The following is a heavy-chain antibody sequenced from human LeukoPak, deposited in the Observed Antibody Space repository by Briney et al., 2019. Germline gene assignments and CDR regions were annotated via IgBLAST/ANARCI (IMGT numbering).Heavy chain of an antibody. CDR3: AKDIGYSYGSDYYFDY. Sequence: GGSLRLSCAASGFTFYDYAMHWVRQAPGKGLEWVAGISWNSGSIDYADSVKGRFTISRDNAKKSLYLQMNSLRAEDTALYYCAKDIGYSYGSDYYFDYWGQGTLVTVSS. J-gene: IGHJ4*02. CDR1: GFTFYDYA. V-gene: IGHV3-9*01. CDR2: ISWNSGSI. D-gene: IGHD5-18*01.